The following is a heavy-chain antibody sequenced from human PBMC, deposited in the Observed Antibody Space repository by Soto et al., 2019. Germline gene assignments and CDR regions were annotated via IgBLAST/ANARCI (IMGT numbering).Heavy chain of an antibody. V-gene: IGHV4-31*03. CDR2: IYSRGST. CDR3: ARGVLL. D-gene: IGHD2-2*01. CDR1: GGSISSGGYY. Sequence: QVQLQESGPGLVKPSQTLSLTCTFSGGSISSGGYYCSWIRQHPGKGLEWIGYIYSRGSTYYNLFLKSRVTIPVDTTNNQFSLKLSSVTAADTAVYYCARGVLLWGQGTLVTVSS. J-gene: IGHJ4*02.